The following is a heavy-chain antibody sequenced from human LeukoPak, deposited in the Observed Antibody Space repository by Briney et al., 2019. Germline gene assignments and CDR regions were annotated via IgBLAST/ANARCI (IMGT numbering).Heavy chain of an antibody. D-gene: IGHD1-7*01. CDR1: GGSISSYY. J-gene: IGHJ4*02. CDR3: ARLYGNYQNYFDY. V-gene: IGHV4-59*12. CDR2: MYYRGNT. Sequence: SETLSLTCTVSGGSISSYYWSWIRRPPGKGLEWVGHMYYRGNTFYNPSLKSRVTISVDTSKNQFSLKLRSVTAADTAVYYCARLYGNYQNYFDYWGQGTLVTVS.